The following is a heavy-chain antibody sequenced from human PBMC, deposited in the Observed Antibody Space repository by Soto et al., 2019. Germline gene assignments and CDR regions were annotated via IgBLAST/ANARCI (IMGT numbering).Heavy chain of an antibody. D-gene: IGHD1-26*01. J-gene: IGHJ4*02. Sequence: ASVKVSCKASGYTFTSYFMHWVRQAPGQGLEWMGIINPGGGSTRYAQNFQGRVTMTRDTSTSTVYMELSSLRSEDTAFYYCATSPSAVGAVGPTTFDYWGQGTLVTVSS. CDR1: GYTFTSYF. CDR2: INPGGGST. CDR3: ATSPSAVGAVGPTTFDY. V-gene: IGHV1-46*01.